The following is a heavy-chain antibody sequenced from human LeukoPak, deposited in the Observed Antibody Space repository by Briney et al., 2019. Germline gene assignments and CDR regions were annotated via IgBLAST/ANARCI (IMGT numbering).Heavy chain of an antibody. J-gene: IGHJ4*02. CDR3: AKDPKRWLQLGYFDY. V-gene: IGHV3-48*01. CDR2: ISSSSSTI. Sequence: GGSLRLSCAASGFTFSSYSMNWVRQAPGKGLEWVSYISSSSSTIYYADSVKGRFTISRDNSKNTLYLQMNSLRAEDTAVYYCAKDPKRWLQLGYFDYWGQGTLVTVSS. D-gene: IGHD5-24*01. CDR1: GFTFSSYS.